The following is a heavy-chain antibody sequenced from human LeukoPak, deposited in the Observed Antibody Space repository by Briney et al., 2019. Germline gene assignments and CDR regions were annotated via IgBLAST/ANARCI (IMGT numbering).Heavy chain of an antibody. CDR3: ARYDVDTAMVTAFDY. CDR2: ISSSGSTI. J-gene: IGHJ4*02. V-gene: IGHV3-11*01. CDR1: GFTFSDYY. D-gene: IGHD5-18*01. Sequence: GGSLRLSCAASGFTFSDYYMSWIRQAPGKGLEWVSYISSSGSTIYYADSVKGRFTISRDNAKNSLYLQMNSLRAEDTAVYYCARYDVDTAMVTAFDYWGQGTLVTVSS.